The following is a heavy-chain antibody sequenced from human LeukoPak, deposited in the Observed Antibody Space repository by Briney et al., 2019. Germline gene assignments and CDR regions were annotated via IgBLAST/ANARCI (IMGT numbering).Heavy chain of an antibody. CDR1: GGPISSYY. CDR3: ARVASALRYFDWPCFDY. D-gene: IGHD3-9*01. CDR2: IYYSGST. J-gene: IGHJ4*02. Sequence: PSETLSLTCTVSGGPISSYYWSWIRQPPGKGLEWIGYIYYSGSTNYNPSLKSRVTISVDTSKNQFSLKLSSVTAADTAVYYCARVASALRYFDWPCFDYRGQGTLVTVSS. V-gene: IGHV4-59*01.